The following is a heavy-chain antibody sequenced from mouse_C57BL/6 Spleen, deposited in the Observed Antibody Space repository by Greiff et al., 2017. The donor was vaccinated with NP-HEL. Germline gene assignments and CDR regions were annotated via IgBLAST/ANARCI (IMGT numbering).Heavy chain of an antibody. Sequence: VQLQQSGPVLVKPGASVKMSCKASGYTFTDYYMNWVKQSHGKSLEWIGVINPYNGGTSYNQKFKGKATLTVDKSSSTAYMELNSLTSEDSAVYYCARSGYYGSSSLAMDYWGQGTSVTVSS. D-gene: IGHD1-1*01. CDR1: GYTFTDYY. CDR3: ARSGYYGSSSLAMDY. CDR2: INPYNGGT. V-gene: IGHV1-19*01. J-gene: IGHJ4*01.